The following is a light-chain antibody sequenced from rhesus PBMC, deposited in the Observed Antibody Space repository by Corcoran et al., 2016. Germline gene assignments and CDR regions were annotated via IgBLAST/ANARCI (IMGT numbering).Light chain of an antibody. CDR1: SSDIGGYNF. Sequence: QAALTQPRSVSGSPGQSVTISCTGTSSDIGGYNFVSWYQQHPGTAPKLMIYEVSKRPSGVSDRFSGSKSGNTASLTISGLLAEDEADYYCSSYAGSYTFVFGSRTTLTV. CDR2: EVS. CDR3: SSYAGSYTFV. V-gene: IGLV2-32*02. J-gene: IGLJ6*01.